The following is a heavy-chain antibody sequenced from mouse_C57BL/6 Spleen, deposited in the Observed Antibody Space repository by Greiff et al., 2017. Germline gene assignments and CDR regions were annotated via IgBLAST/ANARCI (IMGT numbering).Heavy chain of an antibody. CDR1: GFTFSSYA. CDR2: ISDGGSYT. Sequence: EVMLVESGGGLVKPGGSLKLSCAASGFTFSSYAMSWVRQTPEKRLEWVATISDGGSYTYYPDNVQGRFTISRDNAKNNLYLQMSHLKSEDTAMYYCARDRPDYYAMDYWGQGTSVTVSS. CDR3: ARDRPDYYAMDY. J-gene: IGHJ4*01. V-gene: IGHV5-4*01.